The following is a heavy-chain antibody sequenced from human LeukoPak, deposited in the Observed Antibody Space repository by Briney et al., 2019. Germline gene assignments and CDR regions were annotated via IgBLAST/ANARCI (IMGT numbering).Heavy chain of an antibody. CDR1: GFTFSSYA. CDR2: ISSSSSYT. V-gene: IGHV3-21*01. Sequence: GGSLRLSCAASGFTFSSYAMNWVRQAPGKGLEWVSSISSSSSYTYYADSVKGRFTISRDNAKNSLYLQMNSLRAEDTAVYYCARGRAAAKIDAFHIWGQGTIVTVSS. J-gene: IGHJ3*02. D-gene: IGHD6-13*01. CDR3: ARGRAAAKIDAFHI.